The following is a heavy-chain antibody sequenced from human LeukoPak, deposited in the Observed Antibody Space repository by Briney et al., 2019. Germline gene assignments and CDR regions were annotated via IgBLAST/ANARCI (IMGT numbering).Heavy chain of an antibody. CDR1: GFTVSSNY. Sequence: GGSLRLSCAASGFTVSSNYMSWVRQAPGKGLEWVSVIYSGGSTYYADSVKGRFTISRDNSKNTLYLQMNSLRAEDTAVYYCARSMVAATLDYWGQGTLVTVSS. CDR2: IYSGGST. CDR3: ARSMVAATLDY. J-gene: IGHJ4*02. D-gene: IGHD2-15*01. V-gene: IGHV3-66*01.